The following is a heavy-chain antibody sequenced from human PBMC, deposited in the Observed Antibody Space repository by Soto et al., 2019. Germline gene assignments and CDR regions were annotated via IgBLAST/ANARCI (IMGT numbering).Heavy chain of an antibody. CDR3: ASTMMFSCGEVAKEWPYYFDD. D-gene: IGHD6-19*01. V-gene: IGHV1-18*01. CDR1: GYTFTSYG. CDR2: ISAYNGNT. Sequence: EASVKVSCKASGYTFTSYGISWVRQAPGQGLEWMGWISAYNGNTNYAQKLQGRVTMTTDTSTSTAYMELRSLRSDDTAVYYCASTMMFSCGEVAKEWPYYFDDWGQGTLVTVSS. J-gene: IGHJ4*02.